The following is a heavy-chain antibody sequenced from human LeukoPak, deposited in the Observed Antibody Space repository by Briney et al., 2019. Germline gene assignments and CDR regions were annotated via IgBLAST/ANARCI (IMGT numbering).Heavy chain of an antibody. CDR1: GFTFSFYAM. J-gene: IGHJ3*02. D-gene: IGHD4-17*01. Sequence: PGGSLRLSCAASGFTFSFYAMSWVRQAPGKGLEWIGEVYRRGSTSYNPSLKSRVVISIDKSKIQYSLNLNSVTAADTAMYYCGRHAYGDSSAAFDIWGQGTMVIVSS. V-gene: IGHV4-4*02. CDR2: VYRRGST. CDR3: GRHAYGDSSAAFDI.